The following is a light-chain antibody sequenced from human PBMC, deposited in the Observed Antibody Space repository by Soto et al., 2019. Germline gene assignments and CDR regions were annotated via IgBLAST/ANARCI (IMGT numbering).Light chain of an antibody. J-gene: IGLJ2*01. CDR1: SSDVGGYNY. Sequence: QSVLTQPASVSGSPGQSITISCTGTSSDVGGYNYVSWYQQHPGKAPKLIIYNVSNRPSGVSNRFSGSKSGNTASLTISGLQAEDEGHYYCSSFTSSTPVLFGGGTKVTVL. CDR2: NVS. CDR3: SSFTSSTPVL. V-gene: IGLV2-14*01.